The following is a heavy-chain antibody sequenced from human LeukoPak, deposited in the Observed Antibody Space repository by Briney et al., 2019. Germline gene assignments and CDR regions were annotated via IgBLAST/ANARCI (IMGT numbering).Heavy chain of an antibody. J-gene: IGHJ4*02. D-gene: IGHD3-10*01. Sequence: GGSLRLSCAASGFTFSSYWMSWVRQAPGKRLEWVANIKQDGSDKYYVDSVKGRFTISRDNAKNSLYLQMNSLRAEDTAVYYCARDARGWWFGESTLYYFDYWGQGTLVTVSS. V-gene: IGHV3-7*01. CDR3: ARDARGWWFGESTLYYFDY. CDR2: IKQDGSDK. CDR1: GFTFSSYW.